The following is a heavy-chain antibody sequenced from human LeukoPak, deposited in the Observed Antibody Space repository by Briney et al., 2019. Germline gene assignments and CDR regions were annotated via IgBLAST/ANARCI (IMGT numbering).Heavy chain of an antibody. CDR3: MSHPITFGGVIVPLPFDY. CDR2: INSDGSST. D-gene: IGHD3-16*02. J-gene: IGHJ4*02. V-gene: IGHV3-74*01. CDR1: GFTFSSYW. Sequence: TGGSLRLSCAASGFTFSSYWMHWVRQAPGKGLVWVSRINSDGSSTSYADSVKGRFTISRDNAKNTLYLQMNSLRAEDTAVYYCMSHPITFGGVIVPLPFDYWGQGTLVTVSS.